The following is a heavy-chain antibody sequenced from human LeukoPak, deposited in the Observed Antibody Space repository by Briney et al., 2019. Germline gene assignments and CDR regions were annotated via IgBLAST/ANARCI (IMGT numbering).Heavy chain of an antibody. V-gene: IGHV4-34*01. J-gene: IGHJ4*02. D-gene: IGHD6-19*01. CDR3: ARLKKQWLVRYAFDY. CDR2: INHSGST. Sequence: PSETLSLTCAVYGGSFGGYYWSWIRQPPGKGLEWIGEINHSGSTNYNPSLKSRVTISVDTSKNQFSLKLSSVTAADTAVYYCARLKKQWLVRYAFDYWGQGTLVTVSS. CDR1: GGSFGGYY.